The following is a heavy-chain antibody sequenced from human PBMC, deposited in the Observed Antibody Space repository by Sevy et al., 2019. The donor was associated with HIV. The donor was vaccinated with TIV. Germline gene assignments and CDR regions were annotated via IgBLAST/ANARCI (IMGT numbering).Heavy chain of an antibody. CDR1: GFTFDDYA. D-gene: IGHD6-19*01. CDR2: ISWDGGST. Sequence: GESLKISCAASGFTFDDYAMHWVRQAPGKGLEWVSLISWDGGSTYYADSVKGRFTISRDNSKNSLYLQMNSLRAEDTALYYCAKDIMVAGYGGFDYWGQGTLVTVSS. CDR3: AKDIMVAGYGGFDY. J-gene: IGHJ4*02. V-gene: IGHV3-43D*03.